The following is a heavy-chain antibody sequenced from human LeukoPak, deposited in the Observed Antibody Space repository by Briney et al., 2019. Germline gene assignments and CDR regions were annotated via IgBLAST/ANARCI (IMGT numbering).Heavy chain of an antibody. Sequence: SETLSLTCTVSGGSISSYYWSWIRQPAGKGLEWIGRIYTSGSTNYDPSLKSRVTISVDTSKNQFSLKLSSVTAADTAVYYCARSRSWYYYYYMDVWGKGTTVTVSS. CDR2: IYTSGST. CDR3: ARSRSWYYYYYMDV. V-gene: IGHV4-4*07. J-gene: IGHJ6*03. CDR1: GGSISSYY. D-gene: IGHD6-13*01.